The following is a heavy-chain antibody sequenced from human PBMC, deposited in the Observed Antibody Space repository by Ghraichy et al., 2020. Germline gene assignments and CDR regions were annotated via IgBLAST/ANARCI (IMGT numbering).Heavy chain of an antibody. CDR1: GFSLSDYW. V-gene: IGHV3-7*04. J-gene: IGHJ4*02. CDR3: ARAPGWIIDF. D-gene: IGHD3-10*01. CDR2: IKQDGSEM. Sequence: GESLNISCAASGFSLSDYWMNWVRQAPGKGPEWVDIIKQDGSEMHDVDSVKGRFTISRDNVKNSLHLQMNSLTVEDTAVYYCARAPGWIIDFWGQGEMVTVSS.